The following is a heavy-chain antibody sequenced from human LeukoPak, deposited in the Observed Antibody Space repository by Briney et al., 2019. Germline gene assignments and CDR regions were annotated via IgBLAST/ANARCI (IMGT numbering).Heavy chain of an antibody. CDR2: IYHSGST. CDR3: ARGSYYGSGSYYTLSYYFDY. J-gene: IGHJ4*02. CDR1: GGSIIGYY. Sequence: SETLSLTCTVSGGSIIGYYWNWIRQPPGKGLDWIGYIYHSGSTNYNPSLKSRVTISVATSKNQFSLKLSSVTAADTAVYYCARGSYYGSGSYYTLSYYFDYWGQGTLVTVSS. V-gene: IGHV4-59*01. D-gene: IGHD3-10*01.